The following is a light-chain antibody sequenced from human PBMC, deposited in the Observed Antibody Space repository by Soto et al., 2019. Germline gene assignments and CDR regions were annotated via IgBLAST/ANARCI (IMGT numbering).Light chain of an antibody. Sequence: DIQMTQSPSSLSASVGDRVTITCRASQSISSSLIWYQQKPGKAPKFLIYAASSLQSGVPSRFSGSGSGTDFTLTISSLQPEDFGTYYWQQYYSTPRTFGQGTKVDIK. V-gene: IGKV1-39*01. CDR2: AAS. CDR3: QQYYSTPRT. J-gene: IGKJ1*01. CDR1: QSISSS.